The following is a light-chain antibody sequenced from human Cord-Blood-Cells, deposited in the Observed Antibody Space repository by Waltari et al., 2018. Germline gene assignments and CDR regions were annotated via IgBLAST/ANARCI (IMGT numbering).Light chain of an antibody. CDR3: QSADSSGTYVV. J-gene: IGLJ2*01. Sequence: SYELTQPPSASVPSRPTARLTRSGAALPKQYAYWYQQKPGQAPVLLIYNDSERTSGIPERFSGSSSGTTVTLTISGVQAEDEADYYCQSADSSGTYVVFGGGTKLTVL. V-gene: IGLV3-25*02. CDR2: NDS. CDR1: ALPKQY.